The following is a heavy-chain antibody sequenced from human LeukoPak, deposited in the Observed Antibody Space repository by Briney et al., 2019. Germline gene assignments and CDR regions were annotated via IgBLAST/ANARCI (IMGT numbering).Heavy chain of an antibody. D-gene: IGHD5-18*01. V-gene: IGHV1-69*05. Sequence: GSSVKVSCKASGGTFSSYGISLVRQAPGQGLEWMGGIIPIFGTANYAQKFQGRVTITTDESTSTAYMELSSLRSEDTAVYYCASGLKQPHDAFDIWGQGTMVTVSS. CDR2: IIPIFGTA. CDR3: ASGLKQPHDAFDI. CDR1: GGTFSSYG. J-gene: IGHJ3*02.